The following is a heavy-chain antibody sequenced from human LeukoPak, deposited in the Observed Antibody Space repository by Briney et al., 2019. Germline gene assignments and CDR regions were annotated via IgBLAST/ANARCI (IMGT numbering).Heavy chain of an antibody. V-gene: IGHV1-18*01. CDR2: ISGYNGNT. Sequence: ASVKVSCKASGYTFTGYGINWVRQAPGQGLEWMGCISGYNGNTDYAQKLQGRVTVTTDTSTSTAYMELRSLRSDDTAVYYCARAITVAGTISFAYWGQGTLVTVSS. J-gene: IGHJ4*02. CDR3: ARAITVAGTISFAY. CDR1: GYTFTGYG. D-gene: IGHD6-19*01.